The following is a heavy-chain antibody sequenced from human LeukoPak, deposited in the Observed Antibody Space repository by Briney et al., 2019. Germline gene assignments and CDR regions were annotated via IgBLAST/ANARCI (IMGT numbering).Heavy chain of an antibody. Sequence: GGSLRLSCAASGFTFSNAWMSWVRQAPGKGLEWVGRIKSKTDGGTTDYAAPVKGRFTISRDDSKNTLYLQMNSLKTEDTAVYYCTTEPGRLDGSGSWSFYYYYGMDVWGQGTTVAVSS. J-gene: IGHJ6*02. CDR2: IKSKTDGGTT. CDR3: TTEPGRLDGSGSWSFYYYYGMDV. CDR1: GFTFSNAW. D-gene: IGHD3-10*01. V-gene: IGHV3-15*01.